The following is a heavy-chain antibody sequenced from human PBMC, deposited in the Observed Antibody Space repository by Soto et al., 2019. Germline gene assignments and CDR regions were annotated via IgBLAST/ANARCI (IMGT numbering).Heavy chain of an antibody. CDR1: GFTFSSYA. CDR3: AKTPLGGGSSIPAFDI. J-gene: IGHJ3*02. V-gene: IGHV3-23*01. D-gene: IGHD2-15*01. Sequence: GGSLRLSCAASGFTFSSYAMSWVRQAPGKGLEWVSAISGSGGSTYYADSVKGRFTISRDNSKNTLYLQMNSLRAEDTAVYYCAKTPLGGGSSIPAFDIWGQGTMVTVSS. CDR2: ISGSGGST.